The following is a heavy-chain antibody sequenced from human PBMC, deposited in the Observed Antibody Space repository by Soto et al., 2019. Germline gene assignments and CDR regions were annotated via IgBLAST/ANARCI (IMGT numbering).Heavy chain of an antibody. D-gene: IGHD3-22*01. CDR2: ISYDGSNK. CDR3: ARDRNYYYDSSGYHPDAFDI. V-gene: IGHV3-30-3*01. Sequence: PVGSLRLSCAASGFTFSSYAMHWVRQAPGKGLEWVAVISYDGSNKYYADSVKGRFTISRDNSKNTLYLQMNSLRAEDTAVYYCARDRNYYYDSSGYHPDAFDIWGQGTMVTVSS. CDR1: GFTFSSYA. J-gene: IGHJ3*02.